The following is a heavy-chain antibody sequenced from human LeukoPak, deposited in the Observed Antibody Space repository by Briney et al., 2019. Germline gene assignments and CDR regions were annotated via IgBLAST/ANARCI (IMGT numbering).Heavy chain of an antibody. D-gene: IGHD6-19*01. J-gene: IGHJ3*01. V-gene: IGHV3-11*01. CDR3: ARVLGSDRFLDAFDL. CDR2: ISNGGTSI. CDR1: GFTFSDSY. Sequence: PGGSLRLSCAASGFTFSDSYMFWIRQPPGKGLEWVSYISNGGTSIDYADSVKGRFTISRDNAKNSVSLQMNSLRADDTALYYCARVLGSDRFLDAFDLWGHGTLVTVSA.